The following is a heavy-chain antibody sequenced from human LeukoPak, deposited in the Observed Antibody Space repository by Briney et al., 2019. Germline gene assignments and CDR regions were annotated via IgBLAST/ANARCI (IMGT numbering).Heavy chain of an antibody. V-gene: IGHV1-18*01. CDR3: ARVHSYGDLYYYYYYMDV. J-gene: IGHJ6*03. CDR2: NSAYNGNT. Sequence: GASVKVSCKASGYTFTSYGISWVRQAPGQGLEWMGWNSAYNGNTNYAQKLQGRVTMTTDTSTSTAYMELRSLRSDDTAVYYCARVHSYGDLYYYYYYMDVWGKGTTVTVSS. D-gene: IGHD4-17*01. CDR1: GYTFTSYG.